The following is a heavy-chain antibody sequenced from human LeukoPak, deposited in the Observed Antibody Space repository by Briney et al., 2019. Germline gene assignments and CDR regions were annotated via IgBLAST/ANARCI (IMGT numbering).Heavy chain of an antibody. CDR2: IYYSGST. J-gene: IGHJ4*02. CDR1: GGSISSYY. CDR3: ARLESGPYSSGLLDY. V-gene: IGHV4-59*08. D-gene: IGHD6-19*01. Sequence: SETLSLTCTVSGGSISSYYWSWIRQPPGKGLEWTGHIYYSGSTNYNPSLKSRVTISVDTSKNQFSLKLSSVTAADTAVYYCARLESGPYSSGLLDYWGQGTLVTVSS.